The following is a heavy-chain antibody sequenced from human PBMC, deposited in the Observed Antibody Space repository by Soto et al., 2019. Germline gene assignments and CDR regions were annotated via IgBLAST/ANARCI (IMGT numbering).Heavy chain of an antibody. D-gene: IGHD2-21*02. CDR2: IIPIFGTA. CDR1: GGTFSSYA. Sequence: QVQLVLSGAEVKKPGSSVKVSCKASGGTFSSYAISWVRQAPGQGLEWMGGIIPIFGTANYAQKFQGRVTITADESTSTAYMELSSLRSEDTAVYYCARGDIVVVTARPKYFQHWGQGTLVTVSS. CDR3: ARGDIVVVTARPKYFQH. J-gene: IGHJ1*01. V-gene: IGHV1-69*01.